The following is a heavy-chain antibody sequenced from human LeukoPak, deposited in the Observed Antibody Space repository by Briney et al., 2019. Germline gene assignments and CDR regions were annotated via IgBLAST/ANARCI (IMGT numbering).Heavy chain of an antibody. CDR2: IKQDGSEK. J-gene: IGHJ4*02. Sequence: TGGSLRLSCAASGFTFSSYWMSWVRQAPGKGLEWVANIKQDGSEKYYVDSVKGRFTISRDNAKNSLYLQMDSLRAEDTAVYYCVSDYVHFDYWGQGTLVTVSS. V-gene: IGHV3-7*01. CDR3: VSDYVHFDY. CDR1: GFTFSSYW. D-gene: IGHD3-16*01.